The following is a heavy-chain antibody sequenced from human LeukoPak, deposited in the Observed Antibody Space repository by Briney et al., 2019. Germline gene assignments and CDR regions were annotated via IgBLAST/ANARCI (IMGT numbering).Heavy chain of an antibody. CDR2: IRGSGGNT. Sequence: GGSLRLSCAASGFTFSSHAMTWVRQASGKGLEWVSSIRGSGGNTYYADSVRGRFTISRDNFQNTLYLQMNSLRAEDTAVYYCAKDYYDSSIFSAPHLFACWGQGTLVTVSS. J-gene: IGHJ4*02. D-gene: IGHD3-22*01. CDR3: AKDYYDSSIFSAPHLFAC. CDR1: GFTFSSHA. V-gene: IGHV3-23*01.